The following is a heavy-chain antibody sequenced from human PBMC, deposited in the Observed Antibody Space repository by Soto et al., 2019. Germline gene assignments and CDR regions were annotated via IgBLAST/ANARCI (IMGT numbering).Heavy chain of an antibody. CDR1: GLTFRSYW. Sequence: PGGSLRLSCAASGLTFRSYWMHWVRQAPGKGLVWVSRINTDGSVAMYVDSVKGRFTISRDNAKNSLYLQMNSLRGEDTAVYYCARDSRNYLNWFDPWGQGTLVTVSS. CDR2: INTDGSVA. J-gene: IGHJ5*02. V-gene: IGHV3-74*03. CDR3: ARDSRNYLNWFDP. D-gene: IGHD4-4*01.